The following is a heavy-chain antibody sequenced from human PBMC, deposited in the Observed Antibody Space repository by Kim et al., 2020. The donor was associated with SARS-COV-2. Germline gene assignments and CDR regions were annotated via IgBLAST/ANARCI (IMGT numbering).Heavy chain of an antibody. CDR3: ARWPDI. Sequence: SETLSLTCAVYGGSFSGYYWNWIRQPPGKGLEWIGEINHSGSTNYNPSLKSRVTISVDTSKNQFSLKLSSVTAADTAVYYCARWPDIWGQGTMVTVSS. CDR1: GGSFSGYY. J-gene: IGHJ3*02. V-gene: IGHV4-34*01. CDR2: INHSGST.